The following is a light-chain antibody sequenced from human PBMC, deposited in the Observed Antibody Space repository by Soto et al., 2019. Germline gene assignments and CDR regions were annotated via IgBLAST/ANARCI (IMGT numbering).Light chain of an antibody. CDR2: DST. CDR3: HQRNVWPPIT. J-gene: IGKJ5*01. Sequence: ILTQSPVTLSLSQGERATLSGRDSRRSHTATSWYQQKSGKPPRLVINDSTLRANGVPERFGGSRSGTEFTLTINSLVHEDFAVYYCHQRNVWPPITFGQGTRLEIK. V-gene: IGKV3-11*01. CDR1: RRSHTA.